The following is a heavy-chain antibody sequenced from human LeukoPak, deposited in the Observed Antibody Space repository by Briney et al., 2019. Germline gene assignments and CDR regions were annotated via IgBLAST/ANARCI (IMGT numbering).Heavy chain of an antibody. Sequence: ASVKVSCKASGYTFTSYYMHWVRQAPGQGLEWMGIINPSGGSTSYAQKFQGRVTMTRDTSTSTAYMELSGLRSDDTAVYYCAREFDSGSYRPWGQGTLVTVSS. CDR3: AREFDSGSYRP. CDR1: GYTFTSYY. J-gene: IGHJ5*02. V-gene: IGHV1-46*01. CDR2: INPSGGST. D-gene: IGHD1-26*01.